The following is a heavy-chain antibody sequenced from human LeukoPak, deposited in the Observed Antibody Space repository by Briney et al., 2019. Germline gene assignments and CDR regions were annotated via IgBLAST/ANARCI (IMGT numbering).Heavy chain of an antibody. CDR1: GFTFSTYA. J-gene: IGHJ4*02. V-gene: IGHV3-23*01. CDR2: MTGSGGST. CDR3: AKDLGLLWFGTFDY. Sequence: GGSLRLSCAASGFTFSTYAMSWVRQAPGKGLEWVATMTGSGGSTFYGDSVKGRFTIARNNSNNMLYLQMNSLRAEDTAVYYCAKDLGLLWFGTFDYWGQGILVTVSS. D-gene: IGHD3-10*01.